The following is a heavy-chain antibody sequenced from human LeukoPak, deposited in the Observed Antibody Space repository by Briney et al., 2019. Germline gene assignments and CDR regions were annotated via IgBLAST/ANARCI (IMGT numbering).Heavy chain of an antibody. CDR3: AKAGIQLWQGDTFYYYMDV. Sequence: GASVKVSCKASAGTLTGHGITWVRQVSGQGLEWMGGIIPLSGTANYAQKFQGRVTMTADKSTNTAYLELRSLRLEDRAVYYCAKAGIQLWQGDTFYYYMDVWGNGTTVIVSS. V-gene: IGHV1-69*06. CDR2: IIPLSGTA. CDR1: AGTLTGHG. D-gene: IGHD5-18*01. J-gene: IGHJ6*03.